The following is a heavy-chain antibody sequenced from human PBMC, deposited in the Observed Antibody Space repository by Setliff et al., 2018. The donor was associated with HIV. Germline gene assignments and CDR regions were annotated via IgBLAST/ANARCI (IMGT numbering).Heavy chain of an antibody. V-gene: IGHV1-2*02. CDR1: GYTFTDFF. Sequence: ASVKVSCKAPGYTFTDFFIHWVRQAPGQGLEWMGWISPHNGDKNILQKFQGRVTMTTDTPTNTAHMELIRPRFDDTAVYYCARAHFLVAMTRNWFDPWGQGTLVTVSS. CDR2: ISPHNGDK. CDR3: ARAHFLVAMTRNWFDP. D-gene: IGHD5-12*01. J-gene: IGHJ5*02.